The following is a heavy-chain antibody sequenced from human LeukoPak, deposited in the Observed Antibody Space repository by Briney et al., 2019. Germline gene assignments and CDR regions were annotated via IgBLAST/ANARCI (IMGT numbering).Heavy chain of an antibody. V-gene: IGHV4-34*01. J-gene: IGHJ4*02. D-gene: IGHD2-15*01. CDR1: GGSFSGYY. CDR3: ARDHCSGDICLFRYFDY. Sequence: PSETLSLTCAVYGGSFSGYYWSWIRQPPGKGLEWIGEINHSGSTNYNPSLKSRVTISVDTSKNQFSLKLSSVTAADTAVYYCARDHCSGDICLFRYFDYWGQGTLVTVSS. CDR2: INHSGST.